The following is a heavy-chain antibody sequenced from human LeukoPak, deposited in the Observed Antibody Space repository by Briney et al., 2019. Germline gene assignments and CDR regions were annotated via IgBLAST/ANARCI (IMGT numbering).Heavy chain of an antibody. V-gene: IGHV3-33*06. Sequence: GGPLRLSCAASGFTFSAYGMHWVRQAPGKGLEWVAVIWYDGSNKYYGGSVKGRFTISRDNSKNTLYLQMNSLRAEDTAVYYCVKEGYDSSGYYSSFDYWGQGTLVTVSS. CDR2: IWYDGSNK. CDR3: VKEGYDSSGYYSSFDY. CDR1: GFTFSAYG. J-gene: IGHJ4*02. D-gene: IGHD3-22*01.